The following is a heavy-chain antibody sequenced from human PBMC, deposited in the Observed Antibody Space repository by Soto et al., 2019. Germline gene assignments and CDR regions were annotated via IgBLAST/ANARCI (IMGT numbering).Heavy chain of an antibody. D-gene: IGHD1-1*01. Sequence: PGGSLRLSCAASGFTFSNYAMTWVRQAPGKGLEWVSAITGSGGYTNYADSVKGRFTMSRDNSKNTLCLQMNSLRAEDTAVYYCAKRANGTYFDYWSQGTLVTVSS. CDR3: AKRANGTYFDY. J-gene: IGHJ4*02. CDR1: GFTFSNYA. V-gene: IGHV3-23*01. CDR2: ITGSGGYT.